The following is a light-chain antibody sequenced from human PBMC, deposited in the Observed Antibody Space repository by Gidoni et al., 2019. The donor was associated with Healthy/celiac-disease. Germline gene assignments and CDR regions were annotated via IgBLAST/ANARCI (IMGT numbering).Light chain of an antibody. CDR1: QGISSY. Sequence: AIRVTQSPSSFSASTGDRVTITCRASQGISSYLAWYQQKPGKAPKLLIYAASTLQSGVPSRFSGSGSGTDFTLTISCLQSEDFATYYCQQYYSYPPLTFGQGTRLEIK. CDR2: AAS. J-gene: IGKJ5*01. CDR3: QQYYSYPPLT. V-gene: IGKV1-8*01.